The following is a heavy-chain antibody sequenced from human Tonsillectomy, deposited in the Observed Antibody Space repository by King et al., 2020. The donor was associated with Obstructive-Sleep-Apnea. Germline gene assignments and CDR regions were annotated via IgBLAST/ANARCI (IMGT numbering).Heavy chain of an antibody. CDR2: INPNSGGT. D-gene: IGHD1-1*01. J-gene: IGHJ4*02. CDR1: VYTFTGYY. V-gene: IGHV1-2*02. Sequence: HVQLVESGAEVKKPGASVKVSCKASVYTFTGYYMHWVRQAPGQGLEWMGWINPNSGGTNYAQKFKGRVTMTRDTSISTAYMELSRLRSDDTAVYYCARGSHWKNKAVDYWGQGTLVTVSS. CDR3: ARGSHWKNKAVDY.